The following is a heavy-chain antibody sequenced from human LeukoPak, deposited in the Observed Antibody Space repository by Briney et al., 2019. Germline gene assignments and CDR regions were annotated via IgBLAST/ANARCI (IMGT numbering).Heavy chain of an antibody. CDR3: ARGYYDFWSGLSHFDP. Sequence: PGGSLRLSCAASGFTFSDYYMSWIRQAPGKGLEWVSYISSSGSTIYYADSVKGRFTISRDNAKNSLYLQMNSLRAEDTAAYYCARGYYDFWSGLSHFDPWGQGTLVTVSS. CDR2: ISSSGSTI. CDR1: GFTFSDYY. J-gene: IGHJ5*02. V-gene: IGHV3-11*01. D-gene: IGHD3-3*01.